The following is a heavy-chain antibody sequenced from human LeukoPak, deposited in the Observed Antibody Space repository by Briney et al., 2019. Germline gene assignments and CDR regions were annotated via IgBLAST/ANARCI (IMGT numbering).Heavy chain of an antibody. CDR3: ARALYYDSGYYFDS. J-gene: IGHJ4*02. V-gene: IGHV2-5*02. CDR2: FYWDADK. CDR1: GFSLSTTGVA. Sequence: ESGPTLVKPTQPLTLTCTFSGFSLSTTGVAVGWIRQPPGKALEWLALFYWDADKGYSPSLKSRLTITKDTYRNQVVLTMTNMDPRDTATYYCARALYYDSGYYFDSWGQGTLVTVSS. D-gene: IGHD3-22*01.